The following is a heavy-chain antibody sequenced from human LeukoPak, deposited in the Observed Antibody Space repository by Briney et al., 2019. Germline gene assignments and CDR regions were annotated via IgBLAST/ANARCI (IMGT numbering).Heavy chain of an antibody. D-gene: IGHD3-22*01. V-gene: IGHV3-30*18. J-gene: IGHJ4*02. CDR1: GFTFSSHG. CDR2: ISNDGSKK. Sequence: GRSLRLSCAASGFTFSSHGMHWVRQAPGKGLEWVALISNDGSKKYYADSVKGRSTISRDNSKNTLYLQMNSLTAEDTAVYYCAKWLNYYDSSGYHWGQGTLVTVSS. CDR3: AKWLNYYDSSGYH.